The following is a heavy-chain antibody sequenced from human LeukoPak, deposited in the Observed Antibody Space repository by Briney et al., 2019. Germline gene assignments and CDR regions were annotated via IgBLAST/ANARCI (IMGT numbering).Heavy chain of an antibody. D-gene: IGHD3-22*01. V-gene: IGHV4-59*01. CDR1: GGSISSYY. CDR2: IYYSGST. Sequence: SETLSLTCTVSGGSISSYYWSWIRQPPGKGLEWIGYIYYSGSTNYNPSLKSRVTISVDTSKHQFSLKLSSVTAAATAVYYCARLPDYYDSNGYYFHYWGQGTLVTVSS. CDR3: ARLPDYYDSNGYYFHY. J-gene: IGHJ4*02.